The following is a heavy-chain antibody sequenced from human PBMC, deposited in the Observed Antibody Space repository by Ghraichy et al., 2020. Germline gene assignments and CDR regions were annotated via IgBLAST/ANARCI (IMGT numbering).Heavy chain of an antibody. CDR3: AKFDSNQLPSSFDY. Sequence: GGSLRLSCAASGFTFRSYAMSWVRQAPGKGLEWVSAISSSGGSTYYADSMKGRFTISRDNSKNTLYLQMNSRKAEEPAVYYCAKFDSNQLPSSFDYWGQGTLVTVSS. D-gene: IGHD4-11*01. CDR2: ISSSGGST. V-gene: IGHV3-23*01. CDR1: GFTFRSYA. J-gene: IGHJ4*02.